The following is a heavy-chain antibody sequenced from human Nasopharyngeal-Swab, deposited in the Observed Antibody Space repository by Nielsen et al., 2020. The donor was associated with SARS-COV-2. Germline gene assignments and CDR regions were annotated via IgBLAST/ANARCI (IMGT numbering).Heavy chain of an antibody. V-gene: IGHV3-7*02. CDR1: DVTFSTLW. D-gene: IGHD4-11*01. CDR3: VSHGHYTFDS. J-gene: IGHJ4*02. Sequence: GGPLRPPCAAPDVTFSTLWLSWVPQAPGKGLEWVAVTNPDGSQSYYVDSMRARFTVSRDNAMNSLYLQLHSLRAEDTAVFYCVSHGHYTFDSWGQGSLVTVSS. CDR2: TNPDGSQS.